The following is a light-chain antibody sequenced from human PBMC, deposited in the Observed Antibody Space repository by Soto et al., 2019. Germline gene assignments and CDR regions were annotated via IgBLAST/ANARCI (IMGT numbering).Light chain of an antibody. Sequence: DIELTQSPGTLSSSPGDRATLSCRASQSVKTNLAWYHQKPCQAPRLLIYGAYSRATDIPSRFSGSGSGTEFTLTISSLQSEDFAVYFCQQYNKWPPITFGQGTRLEIK. CDR3: QQYNKWPPIT. CDR1: QSVKTN. CDR2: GAY. V-gene: IGKV3-15*01. J-gene: IGKJ5*01.